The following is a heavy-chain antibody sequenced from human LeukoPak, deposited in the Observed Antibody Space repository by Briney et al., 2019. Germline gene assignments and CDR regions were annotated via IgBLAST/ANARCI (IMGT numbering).Heavy chain of an antibody. J-gene: IGHJ4*02. CDR2: MYYSGST. Sequence: SETLSLTCSVSGGSITSTYYWGWIRQPPGKGLEWIGSMYYSGSTYYNPPLKSRVTMSVDTSKNQFSLRLSSVTAADTAVYYCARHVRGHDYVWGSYPSPFAYWGQGTLVTVSS. V-gene: IGHV4-39*01. D-gene: IGHD3-16*02. CDR1: GGSITSTYY. CDR3: ARHVRGHDYVWGSYPSPFAY.